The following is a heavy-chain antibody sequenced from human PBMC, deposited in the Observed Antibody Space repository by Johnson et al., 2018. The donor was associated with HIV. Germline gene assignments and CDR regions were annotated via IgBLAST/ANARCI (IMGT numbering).Heavy chain of an antibody. CDR2: IKSKADGGTT. J-gene: IGHJ3*02. CDR3: TTDWTLHVFGDGFDI. V-gene: IGHV3-15*01. D-gene: IGHD3-16*01. CDR1: GFTFTNAW. Sequence: VQLVESGGGVVQPGRSLRLSCAASGFTFTNAWMTWVRQAPGRGLEWVGRIKSKADGGTTDYAAPVKGRFTISRDDSRSKLVLQMKSLKAEDTAVYYCTTDWTLHVFGDGFDIWCQGTMVTVSS.